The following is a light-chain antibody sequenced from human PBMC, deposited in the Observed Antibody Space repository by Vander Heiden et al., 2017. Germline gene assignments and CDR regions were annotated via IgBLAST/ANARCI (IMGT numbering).Light chain of an antibody. CDR3: QQYNTWPWT. Sequence: EIVMTQSPATLSVSPGERATLSCRASQSVSSNFAWYQQKPGQAPRLLIYGASTRATGIPARFSGSGSGTEFTLTISILQSEDFAVYYCQQYNTWPWTFGQGTKVEIK. V-gene: IGKV3-15*01. J-gene: IGKJ1*01. CDR1: QSVSSN. CDR2: GAS.